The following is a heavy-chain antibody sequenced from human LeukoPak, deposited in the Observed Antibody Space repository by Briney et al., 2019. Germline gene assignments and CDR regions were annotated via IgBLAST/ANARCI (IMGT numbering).Heavy chain of an antibody. CDR2: IYSGGST. CDR3: ASYQRGTYGSGSYRY. D-gene: IGHD3-10*01. J-gene: IGHJ4*02. CDR1: GFTVSSNY. Sequence: GGSLRLSCAASGFTVSSNYMSWVRQAPGKGLEWVSVIYSGGSTYYADSVKGRFTISRDNSKNTLYLQMNGLRAEDTAVYYCASYQRGTYGSGSYRYWGQGTLVTVSS. V-gene: IGHV3-53*01.